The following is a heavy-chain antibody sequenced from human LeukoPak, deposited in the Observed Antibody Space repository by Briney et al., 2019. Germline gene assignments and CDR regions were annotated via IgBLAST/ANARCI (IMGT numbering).Heavy chain of an antibody. CDR3: ARDRSIRGYCSSTSCYGGIDY. D-gene: IGHD2-2*01. Sequence: PSETLSLTCTVSGYSISSGYYWGWIRQPPGKGLEWIGSIYHSGSTNYNPSLKSRVTISVDTSKNQFSLKPSSVTAADTAVYYCARDRSIRGYCSSTSCYGGIDYWGQGTLVTVSS. J-gene: IGHJ4*02. CDR1: GYSISSGYY. V-gene: IGHV4-38-2*02. CDR2: IYHSGST.